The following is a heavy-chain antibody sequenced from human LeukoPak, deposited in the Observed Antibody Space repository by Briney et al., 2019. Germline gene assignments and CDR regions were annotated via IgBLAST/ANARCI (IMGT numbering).Heavy chain of an antibody. J-gene: IGHJ6*03. Sequence: ASVKVSYKASGGTVSSYAISSVRQAPGQGLEWMGGIIPIFGTANYAQKFQGRVTITADKSTSTAYMELSSLRSEDTAVYYCAGVAAPSYYYMDVWGKGTTVTVSS. D-gene: IGHD2-15*01. CDR1: GGTVSSYA. CDR3: AGVAAPSYYYMDV. CDR2: IIPIFGTA. V-gene: IGHV1-69*06.